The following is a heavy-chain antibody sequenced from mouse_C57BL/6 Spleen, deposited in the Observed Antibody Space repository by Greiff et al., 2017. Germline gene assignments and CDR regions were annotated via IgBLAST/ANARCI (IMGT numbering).Heavy chain of an antibody. CDR2: INPNNGGT. V-gene: IGHV1-26*01. D-gene: IGHD2-4*01. J-gene: IGHJ2*01. CDR1: GYTFTDYY. CDR3: ARDDYGPFFAY. Sequence: VQLQQSGPELVKPGASVKISCKASGYTFTDYYMNWVKQSHGKSLEWIGDINPNNGGTSYNQKFKGKATLTVDKSSSTAYMELRSLTSEDSAVYYCARDDYGPFFAYWGQGTTLTVSS.